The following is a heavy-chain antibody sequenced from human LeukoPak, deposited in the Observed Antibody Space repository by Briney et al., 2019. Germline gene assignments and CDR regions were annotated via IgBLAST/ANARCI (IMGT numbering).Heavy chain of an antibody. V-gene: IGHV4-31*03. CDR3: ARAGSGYCSGGSCYREGLDY. CDR1: GGSISSGSYY. J-gene: IGHJ4*02. D-gene: IGHD2-15*01. Sequence: SVTLSLTCTVSGGSISSGSYYWSWIRQHPGKGLEWIGYIYYSGSTYYNPSLKSRVTISVDTSKNQFSLKLSSVTAADTAVYYCARAGSGYCSGGSCYREGLDYWGQGTLVTVSS. CDR2: IYYSGST.